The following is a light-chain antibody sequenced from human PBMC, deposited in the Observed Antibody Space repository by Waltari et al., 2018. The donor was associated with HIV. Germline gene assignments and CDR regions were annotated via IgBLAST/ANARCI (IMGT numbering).Light chain of an antibody. CDR3: AAWDDSLNGPVV. J-gene: IGLJ3*02. V-gene: IGLV1-44*01. CDR1: NSTLRLTT. Sequence: QSVLPQPPSASGPPGLRVTISCSGRNSTLRLTTVNWYQQFPGTAPKLLISSNHARPSGVPDRFSGSKSGTSASLAISGLQSEDEADYYCAAWDDSLNGPVVFGGGTKLTVL. CDR2: SNH.